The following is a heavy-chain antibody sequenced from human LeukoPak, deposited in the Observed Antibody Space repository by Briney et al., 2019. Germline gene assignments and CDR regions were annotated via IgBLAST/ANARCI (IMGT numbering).Heavy chain of an antibody. J-gene: IGHJ4*02. CDR3: ARFPYFEGFDY. Sequence: SETLSLTCSVSGGSIESYYWSWIRQPPGKGLEFIGYIAASGTTKHNPSLKSRVTLSMDTSKNQFSLNLRSVTAADTAVYFCARFPYFEGFDYWGQGTQVIVSS. D-gene: IGHD3-9*01. CDR1: GGSIESYY. V-gene: IGHV4-4*08. CDR2: IAASGTT.